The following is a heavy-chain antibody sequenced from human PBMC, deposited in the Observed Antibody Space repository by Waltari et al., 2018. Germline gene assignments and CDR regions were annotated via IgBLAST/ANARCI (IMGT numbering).Heavy chain of an antibody. Sequence: EVQLAQSGAEVKKPGESLKISCQGSGYDFAGYWIAWVRQVPGKGLEWMGNIYPGDSDPRYRLSFQVHVHSSADKPNTTAYLPWRSLKASDTATYYCARSSRTGEGTAMDGFDVWGQGTLVSVSS. CDR1: GYDFAGYW. J-gene: IGHJ5*02. D-gene: IGHD3-10*01. CDR2: IYPGDSDP. CDR3: ARSSRTGEGTAMDGFDV. V-gene: IGHV5-51*04.